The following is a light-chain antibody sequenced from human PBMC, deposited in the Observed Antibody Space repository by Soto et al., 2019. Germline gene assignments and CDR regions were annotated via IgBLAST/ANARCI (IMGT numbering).Light chain of an antibody. CDR3: QSWDTGIHRV. Sequence: QLVLAQSPSASASLGASVKLTCTLSSGHSTYAVAWHQQQPEKGPRYLMKLNSDGSHTKGDGIPDRFSGSSSGAERYLSISSLQSEDEADYYCQSWDTGIHRVFGGGTQLT. CDR2: LNSDGSH. J-gene: IGLJ2*01. V-gene: IGLV4-69*01. CDR1: SGHSTYA.